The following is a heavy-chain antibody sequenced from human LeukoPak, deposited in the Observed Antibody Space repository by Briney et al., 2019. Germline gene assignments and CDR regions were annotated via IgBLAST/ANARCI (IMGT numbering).Heavy chain of an antibody. CDR2: INSDGSST. V-gene: IGHV3-74*01. CDR1: GFTFSSYS. J-gene: IGHJ6*02. CDR3: ARDYGRSRDYGMDV. Sequence: GGSLRLSCAASGFTFSSYSMNWVRQAPGKGLVWVSRINSDGSSTSYADSVKGRFTISRDNAKNTLYLQMNSLRVEDTAVYYCARDYGRSRDYGMDVWGPGTTVTVSS. D-gene: IGHD3-10*01.